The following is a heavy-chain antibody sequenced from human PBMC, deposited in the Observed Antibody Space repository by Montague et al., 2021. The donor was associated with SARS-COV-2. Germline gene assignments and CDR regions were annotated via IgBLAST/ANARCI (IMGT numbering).Heavy chain of an antibody. V-gene: IGHV3-11*06. CDR2: ISSSSSYT. CDR3: ARADILTGYHYWYFDL. J-gene: IGHJ2*01. D-gene: IGHD3-9*01. CDR1: GFTFSDYY. Sequence: SLRLSCAASGFTFSDYYMGWIRQAPGKGLEWVSYISSSSSYTNYADSVKGRFTISRDNAKNSLYLQMNSLRAEDTAVYYCARADILTGYHYWYFDLWGRGTLVTVSS.